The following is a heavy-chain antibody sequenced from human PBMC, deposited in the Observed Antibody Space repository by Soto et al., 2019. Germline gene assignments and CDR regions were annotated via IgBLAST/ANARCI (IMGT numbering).Heavy chain of an antibody. CDR2: IHYFGST. Sequence: PSETLSLTCTVSGGSLNSSSHYWSLILQPPGKGLEWIGYIHYFGSTKYNPSLESRVVISVDTSKNQFSLKVPSVTAADTAIYFCARGGSYVGFDSWGQGARVTVSS. V-gene: IGHV4-61*01. J-gene: IGHJ4*02. CDR1: GGSLNSSSHY. CDR3: ARGGSYVGFDS. D-gene: IGHD1-26*01.